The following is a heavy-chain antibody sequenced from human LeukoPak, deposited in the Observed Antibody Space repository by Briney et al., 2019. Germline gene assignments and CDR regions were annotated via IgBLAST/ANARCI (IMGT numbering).Heavy chain of an antibody. V-gene: IGHV1-2*02. CDR3: ARDALPAYYYDTSGYPIDY. D-gene: IGHD3-22*01. CDR1: GYTFTGYY. CDR2: INPNSGGT. Sequence: ASVKVSCKASGYTFTGYYMHWVRQAPGQGLEWMGWINPNSGGTNYAQKFQGRVTMTRDTSTSTAYMELSRLRSDDTAVYYCARDALPAYYYDTSGYPIDYWGQGTLVTVSS. J-gene: IGHJ4*02.